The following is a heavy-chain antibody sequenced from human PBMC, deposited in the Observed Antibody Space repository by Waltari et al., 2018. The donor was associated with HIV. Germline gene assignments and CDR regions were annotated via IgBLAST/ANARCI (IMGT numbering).Heavy chain of an antibody. Sequence: EVQLLESGGGLVQPGGSLRLSCAASGFTFSSSAMRSVRQAPWKGLEWVSAISGSGGSTYYADSVKGRFTISRDNSKNTLYLQMNSLRAEDTAVYYCANYYYDSSGVQDYWGQGTLVTVSS. D-gene: IGHD3-22*01. CDR1: GFTFSSSA. CDR2: ISGSGGST. CDR3: ANYYYDSSGVQDY. J-gene: IGHJ4*02. V-gene: IGHV3-23*01.